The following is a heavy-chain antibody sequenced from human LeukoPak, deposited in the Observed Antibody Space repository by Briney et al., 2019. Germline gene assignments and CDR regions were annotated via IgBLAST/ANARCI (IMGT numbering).Heavy chain of an antibody. D-gene: IGHD2-15*01. CDR2: IYTSGST. CDR1: GGSISSGSYY. Sequence: SETLSLTCTVSGGSISSGSYYWSWIRQPAGKGLEWIGRIYTSGSTNYNPSLKSRVTISVGTSKNQFSLKLSSVTAADTAVYYCARDGRYCSGGSCYLNWFDPWGQGTLVTVSS. CDR3: ARDGRYCSGGSCYLNWFDP. J-gene: IGHJ5*02. V-gene: IGHV4-61*02.